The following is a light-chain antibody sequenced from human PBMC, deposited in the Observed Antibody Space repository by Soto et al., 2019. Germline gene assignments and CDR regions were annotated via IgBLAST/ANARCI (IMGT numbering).Light chain of an antibody. J-gene: IGKJ4*01. CDR1: QGIGDT. V-gene: IGKV3-15*01. CDR3: QPYNNWPLT. Sequence: EVVMTQSPATLSLSPGEGVTLSCRANQGIGDTLSWYHHKPGQTPRLLIYDTSTRATGVPARFSGSRSGPEFTLTSNSLQSEDFAIYYCQPYNNWPLTFGGGTKVEIK. CDR2: DTS.